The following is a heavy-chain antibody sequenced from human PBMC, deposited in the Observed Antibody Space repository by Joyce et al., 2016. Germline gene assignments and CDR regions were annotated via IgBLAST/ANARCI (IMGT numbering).Heavy chain of an antibody. CDR3: ARDGYSYNGNRRGIFGF. J-gene: IGHJ4*02. V-gene: IGHV3-30*04. CDR2: RSYDRRNK. CDR1: GFTCSTYA. D-gene: IGHD1-14*01. Sequence: QVQLVESGGGVVQPGRYLRLSCAASGFTCSTYAMHWVRQAPGKGLERMSVRSYDRRNKYYANSVKGRFTISRDNSKNTLFLQMNSLRADDTAVYYCARDGYSYNGNRRGIFGFWGQGTLITVSS.